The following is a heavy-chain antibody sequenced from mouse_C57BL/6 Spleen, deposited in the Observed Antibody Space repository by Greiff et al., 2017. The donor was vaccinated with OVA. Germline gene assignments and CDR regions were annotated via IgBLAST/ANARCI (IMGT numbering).Heavy chain of an antibody. Sequence: QVQLQQPGAELVRPGSSVKLSCKASGYTFTSYWMDWVKQRPGQGLEWIGNIYPSDSETHYNQKFKDKATLTVDKSSSTAYMQLSSLTSEDSAVYYCARGLLNYDFDYWGQGTTLTVSS. CDR2: IYPSDSET. J-gene: IGHJ2*01. CDR1: GYTFTSYW. CDR3: ARGLLNYDFDY. V-gene: IGHV1-61*01. D-gene: IGHD1-3*01.